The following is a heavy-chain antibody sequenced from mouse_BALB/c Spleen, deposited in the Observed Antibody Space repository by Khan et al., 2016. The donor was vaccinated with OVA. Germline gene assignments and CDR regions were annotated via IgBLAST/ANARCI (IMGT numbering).Heavy chain of an antibody. J-gene: IGHJ3*01. V-gene: IGHV1S136*01. CDR1: GYTFTNYI. D-gene: IGHD1-1*01. CDR3: ARDYGSSFWFTY. CDR2: INPYNDGT. Sequence: VQLKESGPELVKPGASVKMSCKASGYTFTNYIIHWVKQKPGQGLEWIGYINPYNDGTKYNEKFKVKATLTSDRSSSTAYMELSGLTSEDSAVYYCARDYGSSFWFTYWGQGTLVTVSA.